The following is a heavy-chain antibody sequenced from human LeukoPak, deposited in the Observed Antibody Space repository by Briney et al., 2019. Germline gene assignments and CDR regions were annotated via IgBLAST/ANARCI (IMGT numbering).Heavy chain of an antibody. J-gene: IGHJ4*02. CDR1: GFSLSNYW. CDR2: ISPDGSQT. CDR3: VRSLRSADF. Sequence: PGGSLRLSCAASGFSLSNYWMHWVRQAPGKGLMWVSQISPDGSQTFYAGSVKGRFTISRDNAKNTLFLQMDSLRAEDTALYYCVRSLRSADFWGQGTLVTVSS. V-gene: IGHV3-74*01.